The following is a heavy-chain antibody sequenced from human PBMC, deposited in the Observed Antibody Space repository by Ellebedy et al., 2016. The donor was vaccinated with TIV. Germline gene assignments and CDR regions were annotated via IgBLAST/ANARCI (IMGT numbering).Heavy chain of an antibody. CDR3: AREGSGSGYDVGFDY. V-gene: IGHV1-2*04. J-gene: IGHJ4*02. CDR1: GYNFTSYG. D-gene: IGHD5-12*01. CDR2: INPNSGGT. Sequence: ASVKVSCXASGYNFTSYGISWVRQAPGQGLEWMGWINPNSGGTNYAQKFQGWVTMTRDTSISTAYMELSRLRSDDTAVYYCAREGSGSGYDVGFDYWGQGTLVTVSS.